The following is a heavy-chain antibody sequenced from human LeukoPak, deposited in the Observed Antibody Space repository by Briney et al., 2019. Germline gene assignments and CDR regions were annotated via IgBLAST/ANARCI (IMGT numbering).Heavy chain of an antibody. CDR3: ARGEDDSSGYGPYYFDY. J-gene: IGHJ4*02. V-gene: IGHV3-30-3*01. CDR2: ISYDGSNK. CDR1: GFTFSSYA. D-gene: IGHD3-22*01. Sequence: GGSLRLSCAASGFTFSSYAMHWVRQAPGKGLEWVAVISYDGSNKYYADSVKGRFTISRDNSKNTLYLQMNSLRAEDTAVYYCARGEDDSSGYGPYYFDYWGQGTLVTVSS.